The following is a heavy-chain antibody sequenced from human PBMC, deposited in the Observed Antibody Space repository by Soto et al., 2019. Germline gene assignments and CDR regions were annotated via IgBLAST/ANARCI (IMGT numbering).Heavy chain of an antibody. J-gene: IGHJ4*02. D-gene: IGHD1-26*01. CDR3: AAEGKWELRTFDX. Sequence: SVKVSCKASGFTFTSSAVQWVRQARGQRLEWIGCIVVFSGNTNYAQKLQERVTITREMSTSTAYMELSSLRSEDTAVYYCAAEGKWELRTFDXWGQGTLVTVSX. CDR1: GFTFTSSA. V-gene: IGHV1-58*01. CDR2: IVVFSGNT.